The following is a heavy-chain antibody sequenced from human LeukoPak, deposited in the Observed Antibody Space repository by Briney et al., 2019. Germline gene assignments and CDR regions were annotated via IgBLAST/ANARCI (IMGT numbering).Heavy chain of an antibody. V-gene: IGHV3-30*02. J-gene: IGHJ4*02. CDR1: GFTFSSYG. Sequence: GGSLRLSCAASGFTFSSYGMHWVRQAPGKGLEWVAFIRYDGSNKYYADSVKGRFTISRDNSKDTLYLQMNSLRTEDTAVYYCAKDRRQVYSDNLYDSWGQGTLVTVSS. CDR3: AKDRRQVYSDNLYDS. CDR2: IRYDGSNK. D-gene: IGHD4-17*01.